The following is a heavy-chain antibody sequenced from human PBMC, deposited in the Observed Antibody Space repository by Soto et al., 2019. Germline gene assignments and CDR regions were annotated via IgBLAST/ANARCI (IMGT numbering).Heavy chain of an antibody. Sequence: QITLNESGPTQVKPRQTLTLTCTFSGVSLTTSGVGVGWIRQSPGKAPEWLALIFWDDDKRYSPSLKSRLTITKDTSKNQVVLKMDDLEPADTATYYCAHRVLRTVFGLVTTTAIWFDFWGQGTPVAVSS. CDR1: GVSLTTSGVG. J-gene: IGHJ4*02. CDR2: IFWDDDK. D-gene: IGHD3-3*01. V-gene: IGHV2-5*02. CDR3: AHRVLRTVFGLVTTTAIWFDF.